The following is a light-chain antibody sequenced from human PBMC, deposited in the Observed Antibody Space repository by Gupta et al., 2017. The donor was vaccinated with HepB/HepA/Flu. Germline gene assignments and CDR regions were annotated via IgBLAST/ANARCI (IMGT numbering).Light chain of an antibody. CDR1: QGISSY. CDR3: QQLNSYSGT. V-gene: IGKV1-9*01. J-gene: IGKJ3*01. CDR2: AAS. Sequence: DIQLTQSPSFLSASVGDRVTITCRASQGISSYLAWYQQKPGKAPKLLIYAASTLQSGVPSRFSGSGSGTERTLTISTLQPEDFATYYCQQLNSYSGTFGPGTKVDIK.